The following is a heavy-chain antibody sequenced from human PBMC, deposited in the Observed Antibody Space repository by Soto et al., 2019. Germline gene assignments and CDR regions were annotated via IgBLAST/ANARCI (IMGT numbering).Heavy chain of an antibody. CDR1: GFTFSSYG. J-gene: IGHJ4*02. Sequence: QVQLVESGGGVVQPGRSLRLSCAASGFTFSSYGMHWVRQAPGKGLEWVAVISYDGSNKYYADSVKGRFTISRDKSKNTLYLQMNSLRAEDTAVYYCAKDLYDYVWWSHFDYWGQGTLVTVSS. V-gene: IGHV3-30*18. CDR3: AKDLYDYVWWSHFDY. D-gene: IGHD3-16*01. CDR2: ISYDGSNK.